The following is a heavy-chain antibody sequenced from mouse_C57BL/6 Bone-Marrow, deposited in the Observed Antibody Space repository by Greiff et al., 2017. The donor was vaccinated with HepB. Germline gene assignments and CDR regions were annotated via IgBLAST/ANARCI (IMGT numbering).Heavy chain of an antibody. Sequence: QVQLQQSGAELVKPGASVKLSCKASGYTFTSYWMHWVKQRPGQGLEWIGMIHPNSGSTNYNEKFKSKATLTVDKSSSTAYMQLSSLTSEDSAVYYCARGDYGNYGAYAMDYWGQGTSVTVSS. D-gene: IGHD2-1*01. CDR2: IHPNSGST. CDR1: GYTFTSYW. J-gene: IGHJ4*01. V-gene: IGHV1-64*01. CDR3: ARGDYGNYGAYAMDY.